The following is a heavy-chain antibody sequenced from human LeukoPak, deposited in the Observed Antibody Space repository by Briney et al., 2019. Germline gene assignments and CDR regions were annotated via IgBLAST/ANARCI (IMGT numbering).Heavy chain of an antibody. Sequence: PSETLSLTCTVSGGSISGYYWSWIRQPPGKGLEWIGYIYYSGSTNYNPSLKSRVTISVDTSKNQFSLKLSSVTAADAAVYYCARDGRGYSSGWYYFDYWGQGTLVTVSS. CDR2: IYYSGST. V-gene: IGHV4-59*01. D-gene: IGHD6-19*01. CDR1: GGSISGYY. J-gene: IGHJ4*02. CDR3: ARDGRGYSSGWYYFDY.